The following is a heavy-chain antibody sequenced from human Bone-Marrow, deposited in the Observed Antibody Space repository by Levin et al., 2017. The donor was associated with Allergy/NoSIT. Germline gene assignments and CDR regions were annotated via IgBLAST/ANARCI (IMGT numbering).Heavy chain of an antibody. D-gene: IGHD3-22*01. Sequence: GGSLRLSCAASGFTFSSYGMHWVRQAPGKGLEWVAVIWYDGSNKYYADSVKGRFTISRDNSKNTLYLQMNSLRAEDTAVYYCARALDYYDSSGYYEIYYYYYGMDVWGQGTTVTVSS. J-gene: IGHJ6*02. CDR3: ARALDYYDSSGYYEIYYYYYGMDV. CDR2: IWYDGSNK. CDR1: GFTFSSYG. V-gene: IGHV3-33*01.